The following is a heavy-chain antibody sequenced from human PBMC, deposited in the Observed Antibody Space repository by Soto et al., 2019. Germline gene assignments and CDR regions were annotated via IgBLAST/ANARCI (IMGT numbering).Heavy chain of an antibody. D-gene: IGHD3-16*02. CDR2: FDPEDGET. J-gene: IGHJ4*02. CDR3: AIRNDDLGELSLFIDY. V-gene: IGHV1-24*01. Sequence: ASVKVSCKVSGYTLTELSMHWVRQAPGKGLEWMGGFDPEDGETIYAQKFQGRVTMTEDTSTDTAYMELSSLRSEDTAVYYCAIRNDDLGELSLFIDYWGQGTLVTVSS. CDR1: GYTLTELS.